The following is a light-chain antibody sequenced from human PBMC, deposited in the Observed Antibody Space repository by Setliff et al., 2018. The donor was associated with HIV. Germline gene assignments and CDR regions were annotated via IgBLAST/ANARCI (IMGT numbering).Light chain of an antibody. V-gene: IGLV2-11*01. J-gene: IGLJ1*01. CDR3: CSYAGTYTSLYV. CDR2: DVS. Sequence: QSVLTQPRSVSGSPGQSVTISCTGTSSDVGGYNYVSWYQQHPDKAPTLIIYDVSKRPSGVPDRFSGSKSGNTASLTISGLQAEDEVDYYCCSYAGTYTSLYVFGTGTKVT. CDR1: SSDVGGYNY.